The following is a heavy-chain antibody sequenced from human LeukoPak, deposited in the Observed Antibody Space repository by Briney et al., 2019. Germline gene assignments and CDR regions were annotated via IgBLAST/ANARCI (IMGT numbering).Heavy chain of an antibody. CDR3: AGGQRASKSFDY. CDR2: INHSGST. D-gene: IGHD4-11*01. Sequence: SETLSLTCAVYGGSFSGYYWSWIRQPPGKGLEWIGEINHSGSTNYNPSLKSRVTISVDTSKNQFSLKLSSVTAADTAVYYCAGGQRASKSFDYWGQGTLVTVSS. CDR1: GGSFSGYY. J-gene: IGHJ4*02. V-gene: IGHV4-34*01.